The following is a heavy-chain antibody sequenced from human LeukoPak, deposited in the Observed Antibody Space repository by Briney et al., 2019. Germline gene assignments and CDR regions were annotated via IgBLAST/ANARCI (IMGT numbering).Heavy chain of an antibody. V-gene: IGHV3-21*01. CDR1: GFTFSSYA. J-gene: IGHJ4*02. D-gene: IGHD5-18*01. CDR3: ARASGDIVETATMGSY. Sequence: GGSLRLSCAASGFTFSSYAMSWVRQAPGKGLEWVSPISSSSSSIYYADSVKGRFTISRDNAKNSLYLQMNSLRAEDTAAYYCARASGDIVETATMGSYWGQGTLVTVSS. CDR2: ISSSSSSI.